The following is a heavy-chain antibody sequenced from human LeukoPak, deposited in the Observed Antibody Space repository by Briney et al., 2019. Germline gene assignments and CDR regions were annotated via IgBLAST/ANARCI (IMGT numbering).Heavy chain of an antibody. CDR3: ARPGEMGFDP. CDR2: IYPGDSDT. V-gene: IGHV5-51*01. CDR1: GYTFTGDW. Sequence: GESLKISCKASGYTFTGDWIGWVRQMPGKGLEWMGIIYPGDSDTKYNAPFQGQVTISADKSISTAYLQWGSLKASDTAMYYCARPGEMGFDPWGQGTLVTVSS. D-gene: IGHD3-16*01. J-gene: IGHJ5*02.